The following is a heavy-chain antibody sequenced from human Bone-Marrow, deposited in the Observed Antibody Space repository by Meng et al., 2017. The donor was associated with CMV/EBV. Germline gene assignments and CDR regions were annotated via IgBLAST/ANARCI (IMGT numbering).Heavy chain of an antibody. J-gene: IGHJ4*02. CDR2: IYYSGST. V-gene: IGHV4-61*01. CDR3: ARGAGVVPAAKRGGGFDY. Sequence: GSLRLSCTVSGGSVSSGSYYWSWIRQPPGKGLEWIGYIYYSGSTNYNPSLKSRVTISVDTSKNQFSLKLSSVTAADTAVYYCARGAGVVPAAKRGGGFDYWGQGTLVTVSS. D-gene: IGHD2-2*01. CDR1: GGSVSSGSYY.